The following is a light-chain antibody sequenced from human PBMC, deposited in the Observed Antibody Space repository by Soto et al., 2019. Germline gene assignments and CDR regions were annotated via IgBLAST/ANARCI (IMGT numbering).Light chain of an antibody. Sequence: DIQMTQSPSTLSASVGDRVTITCRASQSISSWLAWYQQKPGKAPNLLIYKASSLESGVPSRYSGSGSGTEYTLTISSLQHDDFATDDCQQYNSYPLTFGGGTKVEI. CDR3: QQYNSYPLT. J-gene: IGKJ4*01. CDR2: KAS. V-gene: IGKV1-5*03. CDR1: QSISSW.